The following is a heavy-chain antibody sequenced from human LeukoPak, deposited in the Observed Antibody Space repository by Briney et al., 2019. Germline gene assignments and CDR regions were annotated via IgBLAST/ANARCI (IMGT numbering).Heavy chain of an antibody. J-gene: IGHJ4*02. CDR1: GGIFSGYA. CDR3: AREEEKVVAGPHFDY. CDR2: IIPIFGMA. D-gene: IGHD6-19*01. V-gene: IGHV1-69*04. Sequence: TVTVNFKTWGGIFSGYAINRVGQAPGQELEWMGRIIPIFGMANYAQKFQGRVTITADKSTSTAYMELSSLRSEDTAVYYCAREEEKVVAGPHFDYWGQGTLVTVSS.